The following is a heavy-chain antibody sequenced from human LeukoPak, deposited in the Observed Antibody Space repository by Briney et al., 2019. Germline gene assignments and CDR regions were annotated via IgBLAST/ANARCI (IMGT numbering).Heavy chain of an antibody. V-gene: IGHV3-11*01. D-gene: IGHD6-19*01. CDR3: AREIVAGAFDS. CDR1: GFNVNDYY. Sequence: PGGSLRLSCAVSGFNVNDYYISWIRQAPGKGPEWVSDIGSSDSIIAYRDSVRGRFTISRDFASNSLYLQMNSLRVEDTAVYYCAREIVAGAFDSWGQGTLVTVSS. J-gene: IGHJ4*02. CDR2: IGSSDSII.